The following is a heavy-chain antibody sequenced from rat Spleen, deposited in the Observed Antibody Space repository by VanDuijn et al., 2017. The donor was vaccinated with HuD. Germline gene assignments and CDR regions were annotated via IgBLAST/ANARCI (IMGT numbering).Heavy chain of an antibody. CDR1: GFTFSDYN. V-gene: IGHV5S23*01. CDR3: VREAAGIVS. CDR2: ITNTGGNI. D-gene: IGHD1-11*01. J-gene: IGHJ2*01. Sequence: EVQLVESGGGLVQPGRSLKLSCAASGFTFSDYNMAWVRQAPKKGLEWVASITNTGGNIYYPDSVKGRFTISRDNAHNTLYLQLNSLRSEDTATYYCVREAAGIVSWGQGVMVTVSS.